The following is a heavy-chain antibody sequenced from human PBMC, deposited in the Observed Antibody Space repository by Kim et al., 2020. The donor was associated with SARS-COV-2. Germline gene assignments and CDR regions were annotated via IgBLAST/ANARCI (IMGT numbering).Heavy chain of an antibody. D-gene: IGHD2-8*01. CDR3: ARERLDGTKALDY. J-gene: IGHJ4*02. V-gene: IGHV3-11*06. Sequence: YPYSWKGRFTNSIDNAKNSLYLQMTSLRTEDTAVYYCARERLDGTKALDYWGQGTLVTVSP.